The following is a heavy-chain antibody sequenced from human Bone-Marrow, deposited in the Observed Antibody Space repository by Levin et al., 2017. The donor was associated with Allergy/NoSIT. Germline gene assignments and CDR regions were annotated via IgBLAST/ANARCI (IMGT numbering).Heavy chain of an antibody. V-gene: IGHV1-46*01. D-gene: IGHD6-13*01. Sequence: GESLKISCKASGYTFTSYYMHWVRQAPGQGLEWMGIINPSGGSTSYAQKFQGRVTMTRDTSTSTVYMELSSLRSEDTAVYYCARGLTIGYSSSGYLDYWGQGTLVTVSS. J-gene: IGHJ4*02. CDR1: GYTFTSYY. CDR3: ARGLTIGYSSSGYLDY. CDR2: INPSGGST.